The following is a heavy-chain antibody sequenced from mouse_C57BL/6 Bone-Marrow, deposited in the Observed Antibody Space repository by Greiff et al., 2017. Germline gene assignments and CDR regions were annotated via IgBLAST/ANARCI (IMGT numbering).Heavy chain of an antibody. Sequence: VQLQQFGAELVRPGASVKLSCTASGFNIKDDYMHWVKPRPEQGLEWIGWIDPENGDTEYASKFQGKATITADTSSNTAYLQLSSLTSEDTAVYYCTTSGSSPDYAMDYWGQGTSVTVSS. V-gene: IGHV14-4*01. D-gene: IGHD1-1*01. CDR3: TTSGSSPDYAMDY. CDR2: IDPENGDT. J-gene: IGHJ4*01. CDR1: GFNIKDDY.